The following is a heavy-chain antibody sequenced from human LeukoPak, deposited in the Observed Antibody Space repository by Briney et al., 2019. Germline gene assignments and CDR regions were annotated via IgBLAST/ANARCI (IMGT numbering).Heavy chain of an antibody. CDR3: ARGPPDIVVVPAAIGAYPFDP. V-gene: IGHV1-2*02. CDR1: GYTFTGYY. Sequence: GASVKVSCKASGYTFTGYYMHWVRQAPGQGLEWMGWINPNSGGTNYAQKFQGRVTMTRDTSISTAYMELSRLRSDDTAVYYCARGPPDIVVVPAAIGAYPFDPWGQGTLVTVSS. D-gene: IGHD2-2*01. J-gene: IGHJ5*02. CDR2: INPNSGGT.